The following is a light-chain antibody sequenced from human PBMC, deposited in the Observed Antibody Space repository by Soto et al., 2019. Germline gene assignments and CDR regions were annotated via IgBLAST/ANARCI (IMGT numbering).Light chain of an antibody. CDR2: SVS. Sequence: QSVLTQPASVSGSPGQSITISCSGTSSDIGTYDHVAWFQQFPGKTPKLMIYSVSNRPSRVSYRFAGSKSGNTASLTLSGLQAEDEADYYCISYTVSRSYVFGTGTNLIVL. V-gene: IGLV2-14*01. CDR3: ISYTVSRSYV. CDR1: SSDIGTYDH. J-gene: IGLJ1*01.